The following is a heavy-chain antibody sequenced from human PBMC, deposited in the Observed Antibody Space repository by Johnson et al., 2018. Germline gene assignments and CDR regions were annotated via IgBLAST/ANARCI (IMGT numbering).Heavy chain of an antibody. J-gene: IGHJ3*02. V-gene: IGHV3-21*01. CDR3: ARDPYMVRGGGMHVFDI. D-gene: IGHD2-8*01. CDR2: ISSSSSYI. Sequence: VQLVQSGGGLVKPGGSLRLSCAASGFTFSSYSMNWVRQAPGKGLEWVSSISSSSSYIYYADSMKGRFTISRDNAKTSLYLQMNSLRAEDTAVYYCARDPYMVRGGGMHVFDIWGQGTMVTVSS. CDR1: GFTFSSYS.